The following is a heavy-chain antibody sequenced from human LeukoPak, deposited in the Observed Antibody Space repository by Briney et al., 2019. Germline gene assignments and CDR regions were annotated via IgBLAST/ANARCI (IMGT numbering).Heavy chain of an antibody. CDR1: GYTFTGYY. V-gene: IGHV1-2*02. D-gene: IGHD3-22*01. CDR3: ARALITMIVVEENDAFDI. CDR2: INPNSGGT. J-gene: IGHJ3*02. Sequence: ASVKVSCKASGYTFTGYYMHWVRQAPGQGLEWMGWINPNSGGTNYAQKFQGRVTMTRDTSISTAYMELSRLRSDDAAVYYCARALITMIVVEENDAFDIWGQGTMVTVSS.